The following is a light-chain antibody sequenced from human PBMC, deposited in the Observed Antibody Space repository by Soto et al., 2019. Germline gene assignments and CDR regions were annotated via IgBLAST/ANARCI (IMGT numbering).Light chain of an antibody. CDR1: QNINTW. CDR3: QQYNSYSAA. Sequence: EIQMSRAPSALSASVGDRVTITCRASQNINTWLSWHQQTPGKAPKLLIYAASTLQSGVPLRFSGTGSGTEFTLTISSLQPDDFASYYCQQYNSYSAAFGQGTKVDI. J-gene: IGKJ1*01. CDR2: AAS. V-gene: IGKV1-5*03.